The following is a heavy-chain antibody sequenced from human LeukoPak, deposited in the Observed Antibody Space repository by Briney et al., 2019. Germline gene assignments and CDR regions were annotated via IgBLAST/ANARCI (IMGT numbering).Heavy chain of an antibody. J-gene: IGHJ5*02. CDR2: INDDGSAT. Sequence: PGGSLRLSCAASGFTFSNYWMHWVRQVPGKGLVWVSRINDDGSATFYADSVKGRFTISRDNAKNTLYLQMNSLRAEDTAVYYCARERRVGINWFDPWGQGTLVTVSS. CDR3: ARERRVGINWFDP. D-gene: IGHD1-14*01. V-gene: IGHV3-74*01. CDR1: GFTFSNYW.